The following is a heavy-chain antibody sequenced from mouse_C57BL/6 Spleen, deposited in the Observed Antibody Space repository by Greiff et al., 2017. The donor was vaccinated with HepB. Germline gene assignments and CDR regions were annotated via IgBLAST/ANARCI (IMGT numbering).Heavy chain of an antibody. CDR3: ARWRRSGDYAMDY. CDR2: ISSGSSTI. V-gene: IGHV5-17*01. CDR1: GFTFSDYG. Sequence: EVMLVESGGGLVKPGGSLKLSCAASGFTFSDYGMHWVRQAPEKGLEWVAYISSGSSTIYYADTVKGRFTISRDNAKNTLFLQMTSLRSEDTAMYYCARWRRSGDYAMDYWGQGTSVTVSA. J-gene: IGHJ4*01.